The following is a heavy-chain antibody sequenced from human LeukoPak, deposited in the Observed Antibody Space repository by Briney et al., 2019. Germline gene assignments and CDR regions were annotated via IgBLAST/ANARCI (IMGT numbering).Heavy chain of an antibody. V-gene: IGHV1-46*01. D-gene: IGHD2-2*01. CDR1: GYTFTSYY. CDR2: INPSGGST. J-gene: IGHJ5*02. CDR3: ARGTGGEDIVVVPRFNP. Sequence: ASVKVSCKASGYTFTSYYMHWVRQAPGQGLEWMGIINPSGGSTSYAQKFQGRVTMTRDMSTSTVYMELSSLRSEDTAVYYCARGTGGEDIVVVPRFNPWGQGTLVTVSS.